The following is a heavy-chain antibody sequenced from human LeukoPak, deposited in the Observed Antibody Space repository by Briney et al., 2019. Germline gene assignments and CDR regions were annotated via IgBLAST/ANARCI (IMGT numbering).Heavy chain of an antibody. CDR3: ATYRQRELPFES. Sequence: PGGSLRLSCAASGFTFSTFAMIWVRQPPGKGLEWVSKIFPSGGEIHYADSVRGPSTISRANPKSTLSLQVNSLRAEDTAIYSCATYRQRELPFESWGQGTLVTVSS. D-gene: IGHD3-10*01. CDR1: GFTFSTFA. CDR2: IFPSGGEI. V-gene: IGHV3-23*01. J-gene: IGHJ4*02.